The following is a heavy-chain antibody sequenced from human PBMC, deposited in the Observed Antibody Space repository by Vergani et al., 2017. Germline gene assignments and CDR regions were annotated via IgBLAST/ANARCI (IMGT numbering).Heavy chain of an antibody. V-gene: IGHV1-45*02. CDR1: GYTFTYPY. CDR2: ITPFHGNT. D-gene: IGHD4-23*01. CDR3: ASGGNSPALDY. Sequence: QMQLVQSGAEVKKTGSSVKVSCKASGYTFTYPYLHWVRHAPGQPLFCFGCITPFHGNTNYAQKFQDRVTITRDRSMSTAYMELSSLRSEDTAMYYCASGGNSPALDYWGQGTLVTVSS. J-gene: IGHJ4*02.